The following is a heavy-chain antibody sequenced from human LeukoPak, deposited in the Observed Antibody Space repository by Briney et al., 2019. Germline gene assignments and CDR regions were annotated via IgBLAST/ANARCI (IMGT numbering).Heavy chain of an antibody. D-gene: IGHD1-26*01. J-gene: IGHJ4*02. CDR1: GHTFTNYY. CDR3: ARAGGRTGSGSTYYFDY. Sequence: GASVKVSCKASGHTFTNYYMHWVRQAPGQGLEWVGLISPSGSSTNYAQKFQGRVTMTRDTSTSTVFMELSSLTSEDTAVYYCARAGGRTGSGSTYYFDYWDQGTLVTVSS. V-gene: IGHV1-46*01. CDR2: ISPSGSST.